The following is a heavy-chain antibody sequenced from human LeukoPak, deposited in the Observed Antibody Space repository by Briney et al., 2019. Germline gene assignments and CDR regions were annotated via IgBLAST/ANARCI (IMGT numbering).Heavy chain of an antibody. V-gene: IGHV3-11*01. D-gene: IGHD3-10*01. CDR3: ARVGSRSGSSKNWFDP. Sequence: GGSLRLSCAASGFTFSDYYMSWIRQAPGKGLEWVSYISSSGSTIYYADSVKGRFTISRDNAKNSLYLQMNSLRAEGTAVYYCARVGSRSGSSKNWFDPWGQGTLVTVSS. CDR1: GFTFSDYY. CDR2: ISSSGSTI. J-gene: IGHJ5*02.